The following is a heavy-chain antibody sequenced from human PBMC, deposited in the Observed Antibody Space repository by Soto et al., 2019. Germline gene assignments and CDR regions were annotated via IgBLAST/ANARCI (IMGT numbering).Heavy chain of an antibody. CDR3: AREYDFWSGDDEHAFDI. V-gene: IGHV3-48*03. Sequence: EVQLVESGGGLVQPGGSLRLSCAASGFTFSSYEMNWVRKAPGKGLEWVSYISSSGSTIYYADSVKGRFTISRDNAKNPLYLQMNSLRAEDTAVYYCAREYDFWSGDDEHAFDIWGQGTMVTVSS. D-gene: IGHD3-3*01. CDR1: GFTFSSYE. J-gene: IGHJ3*02. CDR2: ISSSGSTI.